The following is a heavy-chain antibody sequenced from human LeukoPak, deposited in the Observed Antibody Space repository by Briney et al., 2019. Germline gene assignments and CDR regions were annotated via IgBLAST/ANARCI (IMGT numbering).Heavy chain of an antibody. J-gene: IGHJ4*02. CDR1: GGSISSGDYY. CDR2: VFYSGST. Sequence: SQTLSLTCTVSGGSISSGDYYWSWIRQPPGKGLEWIGSVFYSGSTYYNPSLKSRVTMSVDRSKNQFSLNLGSVTAADTSVYYCARERSGYDRFYFDYWGQGTLVTVFS. D-gene: IGHD5-12*01. V-gene: IGHV4-39*02. CDR3: ARERSGYDRFYFDY.